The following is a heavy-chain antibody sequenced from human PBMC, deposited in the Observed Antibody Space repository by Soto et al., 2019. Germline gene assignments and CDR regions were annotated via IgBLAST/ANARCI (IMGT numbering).Heavy chain of an antibody. CDR2: IYYSGST. CDR3: APGAFQEGSSGPTFDY. J-gene: IGHJ4*02. V-gene: IGHV4-31*03. Sequence: QVQLQESGPGLVKPSQTLSLTCTVSGGSISSGGYYWSWIRQHPGKGLEWIGYIYYSGSTYYNPSLKSRVTISVDTSKNQFSLKLSSVTAAHRAVYYCAPGAFQEGSSGPTFDYWGQGTLVTVSS. CDR1: GGSISSGGYY. D-gene: IGHD1-26*01.